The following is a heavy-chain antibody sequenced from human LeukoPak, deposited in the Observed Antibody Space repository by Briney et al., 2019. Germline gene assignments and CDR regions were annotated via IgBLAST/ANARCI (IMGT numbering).Heavy chain of an antibody. CDR2: ISYDGGNK. CDR3: ARKQYSESSWVLGAFDL. J-gene: IGHJ3*01. Sequence: GGSLRLSGAASGFTFRSHGMHWVRLAPGKGLEWVAFISYDGGNKYYADSVKGRFTISRDNSQNTVYLQMNSLRVEDTALYYCARKQYSESSWVLGAFDLWGQGTMVIVSS. V-gene: IGHV3-30*03. CDR1: GFTFRSHG. D-gene: IGHD6-6*01.